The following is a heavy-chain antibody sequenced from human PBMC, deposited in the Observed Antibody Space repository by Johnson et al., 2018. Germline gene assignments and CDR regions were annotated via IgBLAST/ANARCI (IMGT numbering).Heavy chain of an antibody. D-gene: IGHD3-3*01. J-gene: IGHJ6*01. CDR2: INPSGGNT. CDR1: GYTFTSYR. Sequence: QVQLVESGAEVKKPGASVMVSCKTSGYTFTSYRMHWVRQAPGQGPEWMGVINPSGGNTNYAQKFQGRVTMTRETSTGTVYMELSSLKYGDTAVYYCARAGTGFFVDYYYGMDVWGQGTTVIVSS. V-gene: IGHV1-46*01. CDR3: ARAGTGFFVDYYYGMDV.